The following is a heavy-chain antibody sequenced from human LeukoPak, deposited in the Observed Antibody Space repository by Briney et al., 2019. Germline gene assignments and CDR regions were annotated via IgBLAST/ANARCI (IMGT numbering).Heavy chain of an antibody. CDR1: GFTFSSYG. D-gene: IGHD6-19*01. CDR2: ISYDGSNK. CDR3: AIIAVAGNFPLDY. Sequence: PGGSLRLSCAASGFTFSSYGMHWVRQAPGKGLEWVAVISYDGSNKYYADSVKGRFTISRDNSKNTLYLQMNSLRAEDTAVYYCAIIAVAGNFPLDYWGQGTLVTVSS. J-gene: IGHJ4*02. V-gene: IGHV3-30*03.